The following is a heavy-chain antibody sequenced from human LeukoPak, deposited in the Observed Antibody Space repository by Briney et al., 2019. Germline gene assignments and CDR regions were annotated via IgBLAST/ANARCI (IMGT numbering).Heavy chain of an antibody. CDR2: ISAYNGNT. D-gene: IGHD2-2*01. CDR1: GYTFTSYG. Sequence: GASVKVSCKASGYTFTSYGISWVRQAPGQGLEWMGWISAYNGNTNYAQKLQGRVTMTTDTSTSTAYMELRSLRSDDTAVYYCARDRPPRQLPHYNWFDPWGQGTLVTVSS. CDR3: ARDRPPRQLPHYNWFDP. J-gene: IGHJ5*02. V-gene: IGHV1-18*01.